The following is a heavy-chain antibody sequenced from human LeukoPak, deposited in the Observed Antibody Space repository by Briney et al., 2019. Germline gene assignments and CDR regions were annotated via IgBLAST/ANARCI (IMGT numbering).Heavy chain of an antibody. Sequence: SETLSLTCAVYGGSFSGYYWSRIRQPPGKGLEWIGEINHSGSTNYNPSLKSRVTISVDTSKNQFSLKLSSVTAADTAVYYCARDHKSSWYGGWFDPWGQGTLVTVSS. V-gene: IGHV4-34*01. CDR2: INHSGST. CDR3: ARDHKSSWYGGWFDP. J-gene: IGHJ5*02. D-gene: IGHD6-13*01. CDR1: GGSFSGYY.